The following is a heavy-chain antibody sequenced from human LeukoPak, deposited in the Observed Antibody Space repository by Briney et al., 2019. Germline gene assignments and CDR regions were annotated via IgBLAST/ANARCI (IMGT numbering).Heavy chain of an antibody. CDR3: ARDLGAAGDY. CDR2: ISYDGSNK. CDR1: GFTFSSYA. Sequence: GSLRLSCAASGFTFSSYAMHWVRQAPGKGLEWVAVISYDGSNKYYADSVKGRFTISRDNSKNTLYLQMNSLRAEDTAVYYCARDLGAAGDYWGQGTLVTVSS. D-gene: IGHD6-13*01. J-gene: IGHJ4*02. V-gene: IGHV3-30-3*01.